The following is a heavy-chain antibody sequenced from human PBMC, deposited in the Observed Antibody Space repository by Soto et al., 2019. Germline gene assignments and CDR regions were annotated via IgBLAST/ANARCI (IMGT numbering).Heavy chain of an antibody. J-gene: IGHJ4*02. V-gene: IGHV3-30-3*01. CDR2: ISYDGSNK. CDR1: GFTFSSYA. CDR3: ARDLTTVVTPYYFDY. D-gene: IGHD4-17*01. Sequence: QVQLVESGGGVVQPGRSLRLSCAASGFTFSSYAMHWVRQAPGKGLEWVAVISYDGSNKYYADSVKGRFTISRDNSKNTLYVQMNGLRAEDTAVYYCARDLTTVVTPYYFDYWGQGTLVTVSS.